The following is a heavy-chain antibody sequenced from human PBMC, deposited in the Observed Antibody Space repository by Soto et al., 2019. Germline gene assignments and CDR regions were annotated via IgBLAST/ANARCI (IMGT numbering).Heavy chain of an antibody. CDR3: ARDRSSYFDY. J-gene: IGHJ4*02. Sequence: PGGSLRLSCAACGFTFSSYGMHWVRQAPGKGLEWVAVIWYDGSHTYYADSVKGRFTISRDNSRNTLYLQMNSLRAEDTAVYYCARDRSSYFDYWGQGALVTVSS. V-gene: IGHV3-33*01. CDR2: IWYDGSHT. CDR1: GFTFSSYG.